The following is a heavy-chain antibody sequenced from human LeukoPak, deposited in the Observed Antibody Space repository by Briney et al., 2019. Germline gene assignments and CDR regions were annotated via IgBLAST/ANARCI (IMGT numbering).Heavy chain of an antibody. V-gene: IGHV4-34*01. CDR1: GGSFSGYY. CDR3: ASGYDIPEGRYFDY. CDR2: INHSGST. D-gene: IGHD3-9*01. Sequence: SETLSLTCAVYGGSFSGYYWSWIRQPPGKGLEWIGEINHSGSTNYNPSLKSRVTISVDTSKNQFSLKLSSVTAADTAVYYCASGYDIPEGRYFDYWGQGTLVTVSS. J-gene: IGHJ4*02.